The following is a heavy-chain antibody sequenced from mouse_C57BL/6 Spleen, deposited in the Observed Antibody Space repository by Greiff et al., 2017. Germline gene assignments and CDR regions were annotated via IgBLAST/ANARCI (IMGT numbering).Heavy chain of an antibody. V-gene: IGHV1-26*01. J-gene: IGHJ2*01. CDR1: GYTFTDYY. D-gene: IGHD1-1*01. CDR2: INPNNGGT. CDR3: APFYYGSSPFDY. Sequence: VQLKQSGPELVKPGASVKISCKASGYTFTDYYMNWVKQSHGKSLEWIGDINPNNGGTSYNQKFKGKATLTVDKSSSTAYMELRSLTSEDSAVYYCAPFYYGSSPFDYWGQGTTLTVSS.